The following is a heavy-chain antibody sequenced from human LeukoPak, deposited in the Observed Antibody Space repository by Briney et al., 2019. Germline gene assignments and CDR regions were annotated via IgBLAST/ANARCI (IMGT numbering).Heavy chain of an antibody. Sequence: PGGSLRLSCAASGFTFNSYAMSWVRQAPGKGLEWVSGISGSGGSTNYADSVKGRFTISRDNSKNTLYLQMNSLRAEDTAVYYCAKTRGYTSYRNDYWGQGTLVTVSS. D-gene: IGHD1-14*01. CDR2: ISGSGGST. V-gene: IGHV3-23*01. J-gene: IGHJ4*02. CDR3: AKTRGYTSYRNDY. CDR1: GFTFNSYA.